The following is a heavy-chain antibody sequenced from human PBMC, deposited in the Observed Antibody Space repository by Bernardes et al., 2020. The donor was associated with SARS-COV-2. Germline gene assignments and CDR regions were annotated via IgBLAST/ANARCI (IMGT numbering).Heavy chain of an antibody. Sequence: GGSLRLSCSASGFTFSSSWMNWVRQTPGKGLEYVSRISDNGGTTHYADSVKGRFTISGDNSKNTMFLQMSSLRVEDTAVYYCVKERPAGDYWGQGTLVTVSS. CDR3: VKERPAGDY. V-gene: IGHV3-64D*06. J-gene: IGHJ4*02. CDR2: ISDNGGTT. CDR1: GFTFSSSW.